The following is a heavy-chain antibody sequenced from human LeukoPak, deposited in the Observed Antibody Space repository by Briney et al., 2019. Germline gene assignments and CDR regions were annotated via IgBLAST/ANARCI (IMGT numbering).Heavy chain of an antibody. CDR3: AKGGRGDHFDY. Sequence: SETLSLTCTVSGDSMSTSYWSWIRQPLGKGLEWIGYFYHSGTDYNPSLKSRVTISGDMSNNQFSLKLSSVTAADTAIYYCAKGGRGDHFDYWGQGTLVSVSS. V-gene: IGHV4-59*01. D-gene: IGHD3-16*01. CDR2: FYHSGT. J-gene: IGHJ4*02. CDR1: GDSMSTSY.